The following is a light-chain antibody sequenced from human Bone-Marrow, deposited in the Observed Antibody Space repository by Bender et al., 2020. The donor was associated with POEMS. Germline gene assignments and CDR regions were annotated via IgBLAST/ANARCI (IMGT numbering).Light chain of an antibody. J-gene: IGLJ2*01. Sequence: QSVVTQPPSLSEAPRQRVTISCSGSSSNIGNHGVNWYQQLPGEAPKLLIYDNNKRPSGVPDRFSGSKSGTSASLAISGLQSEDEGHYWGAAWDGSHVVFGGGTKLTVL. CDR1: SSNIGNHG. V-gene: IGLV1-36*01. CDR2: DNN. CDR3: AAWDGSHVV.